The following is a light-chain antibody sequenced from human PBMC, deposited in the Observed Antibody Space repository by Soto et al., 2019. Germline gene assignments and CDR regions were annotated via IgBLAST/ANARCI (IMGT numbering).Light chain of an antibody. CDR2: KVS. CDR3: MQGTQWPFT. V-gene: IGKV2-30*01. CDR1: QGLLYSNGNIY. J-gene: IGKJ4*01. Sequence: DVLMTQSPLSLPVTLGQPASISCRSSQGLLYSNGNIYLNWFHQRPGQSPRRLIYKVSDRDSGVPDRFSGSGSGTDLTLKISRVEAEDVGVYYCMQGTQWPFTFGAGTKV.